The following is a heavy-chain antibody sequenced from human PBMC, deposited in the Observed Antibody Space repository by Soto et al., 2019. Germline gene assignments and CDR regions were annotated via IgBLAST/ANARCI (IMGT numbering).Heavy chain of an antibody. Sequence: KPSETLSLTCAVYGVSFSDYYWSWIRQPPGKGLEWIGEINHSGSTNYNASLKSRVTISVDTSKNQFSLKLRSVTAADTAMYYCAGFFGYKYGRVDPWGQGTQVTVSS. CDR1: GVSFSDYY. J-gene: IGHJ5*02. D-gene: IGHD5-18*01. CDR2: INHSGST. V-gene: IGHV4-34*01. CDR3: AGFFGYKYGRVDP.